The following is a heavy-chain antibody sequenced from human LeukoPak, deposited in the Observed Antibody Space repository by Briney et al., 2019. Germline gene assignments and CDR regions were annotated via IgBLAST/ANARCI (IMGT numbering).Heavy chain of an antibody. J-gene: IGHJ5*02. CDR2: IYYSGST. CDR1: GGSISNSSYY. V-gene: IGHV4-39*02. CDR3: ARVRCISTSCYEYNWFDP. D-gene: IGHD2-2*01. Sequence: SETLSLTCTVSGGSISNSSYYWGWIRQPPGKGLEWIGSIYYSGSTYYNPSLKSRVTISVDTSKSQFSLRLSSVTAADTAVYYCARVRCISTSCYEYNWFDPWGQGTLVTVSS.